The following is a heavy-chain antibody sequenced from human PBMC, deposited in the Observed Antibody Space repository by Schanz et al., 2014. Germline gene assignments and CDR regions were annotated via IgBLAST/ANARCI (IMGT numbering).Heavy chain of an antibody. Sequence: QLVQSGAEVKKPGASVKVSCKASGYTFPSYGISWVRQAPGQGLEWMGWISAYNGHTNYAQKFQGRVTMTTDASTSTAYMELSRLRSDDSAVYYCARNIIATARAYDIWGQGTMVTVSS. J-gene: IGHJ3*02. V-gene: IGHV1-18*04. CDR1: GYTFPSYG. CDR3: ARNIIATARAYDI. CDR2: ISAYNGHT. D-gene: IGHD6-13*01.